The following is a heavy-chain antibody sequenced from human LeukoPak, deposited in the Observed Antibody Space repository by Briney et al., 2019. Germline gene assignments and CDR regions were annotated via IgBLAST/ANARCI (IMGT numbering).Heavy chain of an antibody. Sequence: GGSLRLSCAASGFTFSRYSMNWVRQAPGKGLEWVSYISSSSSTVYYADSLKGRFTISRDNAKSSLYLQMNSLRDEDTAVYYCARAQTYYGSGSYLYWGQGTLVTVSS. D-gene: IGHD3-10*01. J-gene: IGHJ4*02. CDR1: GFTFSRYS. V-gene: IGHV3-48*02. CDR2: ISSSSSTV. CDR3: ARAQTYYGSGSYLY.